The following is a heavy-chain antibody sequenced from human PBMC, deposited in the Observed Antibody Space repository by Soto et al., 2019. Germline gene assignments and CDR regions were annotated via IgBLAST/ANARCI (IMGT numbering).Heavy chain of an antibody. Sequence: DVQLVKSGGGLIQPGGSLRLSCAASGITATNGHMSWVRQAPGKGLEWVSVIFSDDNTYYADSVKGRFTISRDTSKSTVYLQVNSLRAEDTAVYYCARDWNGDKYFDFWDQGSLVTVSS. CDR1: GITATNGH. V-gene: IGHV3-53*01. J-gene: IGHJ4*02. CDR3: ARDWNGDKYFDF. D-gene: IGHD4-17*01. CDR2: IFSDDNT.